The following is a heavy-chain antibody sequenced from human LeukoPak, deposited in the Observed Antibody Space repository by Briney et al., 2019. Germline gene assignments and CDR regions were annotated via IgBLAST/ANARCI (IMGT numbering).Heavy chain of an antibody. CDR3: VRDGGVSGYDLLDY. Sequence: GGSLRLSCAASGFTFSNYWMTRVRQAPGKGLEWVAHINQDGSEEHYMDSVKARFTISRDNAKNSLSLQMNSLRAEDKAVYYCVRDGGVSGYDLLDYWGQGTLVNVA. CDR2: INQDGSEE. V-gene: IGHV3-7*01. J-gene: IGHJ4*02. CDR1: GFTFSNYW. D-gene: IGHD5-12*01.